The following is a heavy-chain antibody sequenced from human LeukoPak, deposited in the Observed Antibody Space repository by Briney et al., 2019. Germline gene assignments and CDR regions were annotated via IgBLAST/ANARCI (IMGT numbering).Heavy chain of an antibody. Sequence: SETLSLTCTVSGGSISSVSYYWDWTRQSPGKGLEWIGSIYYSGSTYYNPSLKSRVTISADTSKSQVSLKLSSVTAADTAMYNCANIPMAGTGSEYFQNWGQGSLVTVSS. CDR3: ANIPMAGTGSEYFQN. J-gene: IGHJ1*01. CDR2: IYYSGST. V-gene: IGHV4-39*01. D-gene: IGHD6-19*01. CDR1: GGSISSVSYY.